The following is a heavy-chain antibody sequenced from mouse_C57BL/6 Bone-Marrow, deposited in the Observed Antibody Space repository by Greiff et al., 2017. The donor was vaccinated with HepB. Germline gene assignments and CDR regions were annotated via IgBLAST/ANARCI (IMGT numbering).Heavy chain of an antibody. D-gene: IGHD1-1*01. V-gene: IGHV14-4*01. Sequence: VQLQQSGAELVRPGASVKLSCTASGFNIKDDYMHWVKQRPEQGLEWIGWIDPENGDTEYASKFQGKATIPADTSSNTAYLQLSSLTSEDTAVYYCTTSSSYWYFDVWGTGTTVTVSS. CDR2: IDPENGDT. CDR1: GFNIKDDY. J-gene: IGHJ1*03. CDR3: TTSSSYWYFDV.